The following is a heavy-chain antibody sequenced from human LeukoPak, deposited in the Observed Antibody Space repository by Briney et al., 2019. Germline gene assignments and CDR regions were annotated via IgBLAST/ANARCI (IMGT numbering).Heavy chain of an antibody. Sequence: PSDTQSLTCTVSVRFISRSSYHGGRIRQPPGRGLDWLGCVHYDGFAYYNPALKRRVTISLDTSRNQFSLKLNSVTAADTAVYHCVKYGYDDTVLPIYFDSWGQGTPVTVSS. CDR2: VHYDGFA. V-gene: IGHV4-39*01. D-gene: IGHD5-18*01. CDR1: VRFISRSSYH. CDR3: VKYGYDDTVLPIYFDS. J-gene: IGHJ4*02.